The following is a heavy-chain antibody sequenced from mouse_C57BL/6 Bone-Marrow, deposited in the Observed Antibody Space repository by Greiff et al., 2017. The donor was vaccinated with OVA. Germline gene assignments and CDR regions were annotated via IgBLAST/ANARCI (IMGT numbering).Heavy chain of an antibody. CDR2: INYDGSST. J-gene: IGHJ4*01. V-gene: IGHV5-16*01. D-gene: IGHD1-1*01. CDR1: GFTFSDYY. CDR3: ARATTVDYYAMDY. Sequence: EVKLVESEGGLVQPGSSMKLSCTASGFTFSDYYMAWVRQVPEKGLERVANINYDGSSTYYLDSLKSRFIISRDNAKNILYLQMSSLKSEDTATYYCARATTVDYYAMDYWGQGTSVTVSS.